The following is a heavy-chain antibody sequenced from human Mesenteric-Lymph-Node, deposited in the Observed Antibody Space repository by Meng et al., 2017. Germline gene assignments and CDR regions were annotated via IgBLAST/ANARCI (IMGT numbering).Heavy chain of an antibody. V-gene: IGHV1-69*05. CDR3: ARAWGRDGYSPRN. D-gene: IGHD5-24*01. CDR2: IIPIFGTA. CDR1: GGTFSSYA. J-gene: IGHJ4*02. Sequence: SVKVSCKASGGTFSSYAISWVRQAPGQGLEWMGGIIPIFGTANCAQKFQGRVTITTDESTSTAYMELSSLRSEDTAVYYCARAWGRDGYSPRNWGQGTLVTVSS.